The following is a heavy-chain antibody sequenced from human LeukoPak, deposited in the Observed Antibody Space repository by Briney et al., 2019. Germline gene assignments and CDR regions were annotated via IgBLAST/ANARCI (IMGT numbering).Heavy chain of an antibody. CDR1: GFTSSNHW. Sequence: PGGSLRLSCGASGFTSSNHWMSWVRPAPGGGLGWVANIKEDGSERYYVASVEGRLTISRDNAKNSLYLQMNSLRAEDTAVYYCARGGGRGSDYWGQGTLVTVSS. V-gene: IGHV3-7*05. CDR3: ARGGGRGSDY. D-gene: IGHD1-1*01. CDR2: IKEDGSER. J-gene: IGHJ4*02.